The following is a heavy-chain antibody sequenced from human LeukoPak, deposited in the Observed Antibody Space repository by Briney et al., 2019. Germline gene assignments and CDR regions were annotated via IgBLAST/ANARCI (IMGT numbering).Heavy chain of an antibody. Sequence: SETLSLTCTVSGGSISNYYWSWIRQSPGKGLEWLGNIYYSGSTYYNPSLKSRVTISVDTSKNQFSLKLSSVTAADTAVYYCARDLMVRGVMGLFDYWGQGTLVTVSS. CDR1: GGSISNYY. J-gene: IGHJ4*02. V-gene: IGHV4-59*12. D-gene: IGHD3-10*01. CDR3: ARDLMVRGVMGLFDY. CDR2: IYYSGST.